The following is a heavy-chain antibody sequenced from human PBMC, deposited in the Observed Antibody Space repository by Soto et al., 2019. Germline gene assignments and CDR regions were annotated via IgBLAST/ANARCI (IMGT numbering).Heavy chain of an antibody. CDR2: IYYSGST. D-gene: IGHD3-22*01. CDR1: GGSISSSSYY. Sequence: QLQLQESGPGLVKPSETLSLTCTVSGGSISSSSYYWGWIRQPPGKGLEWIGSIYYSGSTYYNPSLKSRVTISVDTSKNQFSLKLSSVTAADTAVYYCASLDYYDSSGWWDWGQGTLVTVSS. CDR3: ASLDYYDSSGWWD. V-gene: IGHV4-39*01. J-gene: IGHJ4*02.